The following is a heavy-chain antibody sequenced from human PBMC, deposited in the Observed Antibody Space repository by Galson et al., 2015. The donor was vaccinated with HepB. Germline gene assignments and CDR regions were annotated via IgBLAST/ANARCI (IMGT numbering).Heavy chain of an antibody. J-gene: IGHJ3*02. D-gene: IGHD5-24*01. CDR1: GYTFTSYG. Sequence: SVKVSCKASGYTFTSYGIGWVRQAPGQGLEWVGWISAYNGNTNYAQKLQDRVTMTTDTSTSTAYMELRSLRSDDTAVYYCARVQCALEMATSPYDAFDIWGQGTMVTVSS. CDR2: ISAYNGNT. CDR3: ARVQCALEMATSPYDAFDI. V-gene: IGHV1-18*04.